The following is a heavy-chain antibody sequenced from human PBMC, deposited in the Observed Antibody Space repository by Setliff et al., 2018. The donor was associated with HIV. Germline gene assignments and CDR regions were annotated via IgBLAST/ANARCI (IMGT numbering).Heavy chain of an antibody. CDR3: ARHRDGGTYPLDY. D-gene: IGHD1-26*01. CDR2: VYHSGNM. J-gene: IGHJ4*02. Sequence: KPSETLSLTCTVSGQFISDGYYWGWIRQPPGKGLEWIGSVYHSGNMIYNPSLKSRVTISLDTSKNRFSLQLTSVTAADTAVYYCARHRDGGTYPLDYWGQGTLVTVSS. CDR1: GQFISDGYY. V-gene: IGHV4-38-2*02.